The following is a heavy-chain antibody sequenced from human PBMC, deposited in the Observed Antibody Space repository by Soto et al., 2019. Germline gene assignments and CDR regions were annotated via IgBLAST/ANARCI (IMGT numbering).Heavy chain of an antibody. J-gene: IGHJ5*02. CDR2: FYYSGRT. V-gene: IGHV4-31*03. Sequence: QVQLQESGPGLVKPSQTLSLTCTVSGGSISSGGYYWNWIRQHPGKGLEWIGYFYYSGRTYYNPALPSRATISVDTSKNQCSLTLSCVPAADTAVYYCARSVFPWGQGTLVTVSS. CDR3: ARSVFP. CDR1: GGSISSGGYY.